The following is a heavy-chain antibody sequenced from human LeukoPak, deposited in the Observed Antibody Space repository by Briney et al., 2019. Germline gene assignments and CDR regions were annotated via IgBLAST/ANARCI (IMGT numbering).Heavy chain of an antibody. J-gene: IGHJ4*02. D-gene: IGHD6-19*01. CDR3: ARGPASHSSGWSGDY. V-gene: IGHV4-31*03. CDR2: IYYSGST. CDR1: GGSVNSGPYY. Sequence: SQTLSLTCTVSGGSVNSGPYYWSWIRQLPGKGLEYIGYIYYSGSTYYNPSLKSRVTISVDTSKNQFSLKLSSVTAADTAVYYCARGPASHSSGWSGDYWGQGTLVTVSS.